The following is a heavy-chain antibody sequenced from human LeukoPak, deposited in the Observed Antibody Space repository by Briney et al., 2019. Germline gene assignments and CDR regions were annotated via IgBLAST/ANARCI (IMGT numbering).Heavy chain of an antibody. CDR1: GGTFSNYA. Sequence: ASVKVSCKASGGTFSNYAISWVRQAPRQGLEWMGGIIPIFGTANYAQKFQGRVTITTDESTSTAYMELSSLRSEDTAVYYCARGDGHCSSTSCYRGYFDYWGQGTLVTVSS. D-gene: IGHD2-2*01. CDR2: IIPIFGTA. J-gene: IGHJ4*02. V-gene: IGHV1-69*05. CDR3: ARGDGHCSSTSCYRGYFDY.